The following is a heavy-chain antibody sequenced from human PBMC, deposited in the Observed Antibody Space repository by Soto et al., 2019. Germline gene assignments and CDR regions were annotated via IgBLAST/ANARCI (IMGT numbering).Heavy chain of an antibody. V-gene: IGHV4-30-2*01. J-gene: IGHJ5*02. D-gene: IGHD3-10*01. CDR1: GVSISSGGYC. Sequence: SETLSLTCAVSGVSISSGGYCWSWIRQPPGKGLEWIGYMYHSGSTYYNPSLKSRVTISIDTSKNQFSLKLNSVTAADTAVYYCARGLPYNSGPESNWFDPWGQGTLVTVSS. CDR3: ARGLPYNSGPESNWFDP. CDR2: MYHSGST.